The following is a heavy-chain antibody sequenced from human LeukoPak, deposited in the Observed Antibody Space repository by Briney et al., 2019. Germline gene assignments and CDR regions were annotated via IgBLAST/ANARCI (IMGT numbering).Heavy chain of an antibody. CDR2: ISGGGDSV. CDR3: ARGDGWFGELSNFDY. Sequence: GGSLRLSCAASGFPFSDYAMTWVRQTPGKGLEWVSVISGGGDSVDYADSMKGRFTISRDNSKNTLYLQMNSLRDEDTAVYYCARGDGWFGELSNFDYWGQGTLVTVSS. V-gene: IGHV3-23*01. CDR1: GFPFSDYA. D-gene: IGHD3-10*01. J-gene: IGHJ4*02.